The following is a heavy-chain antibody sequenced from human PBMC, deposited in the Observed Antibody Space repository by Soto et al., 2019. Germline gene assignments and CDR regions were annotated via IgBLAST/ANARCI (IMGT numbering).Heavy chain of an antibody. D-gene: IGHD3-22*01. J-gene: IGHJ5*02. CDR2: IIPIFGTA. CDR1: GGTFSSYA. CDR3: ASVAYRVNYYDSSGLLWWFDP. V-gene: IGHV1-69*01. Sequence: QVQLVQSGAEVKKPGSSVKVSCKASGGTFSSYAISWVRQAPGQGLEWMGGIIPIFGTANYAQKFQDRVTITSNESTSKAYKELSSLRSEDTAVYYCASVAYRVNYYDSSGLLWWFDPWGQGTLVTVSS.